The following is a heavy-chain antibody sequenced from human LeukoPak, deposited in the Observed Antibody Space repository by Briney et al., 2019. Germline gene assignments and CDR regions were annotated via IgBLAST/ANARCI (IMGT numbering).Heavy chain of an antibody. CDR2: INHSGST. Sequence: SETLSLTCAVYGGSFSGYYWSWIRQPPGKGLEWIGEINHSGSTNYNPSLKSRVTISVDTSKNQFSLKLSSVTAADTAVYCCARGGIAVAGKGGFDYWGQGTLVTVSS. V-gene: IGHV4-34*01. J-gene: IGHJ4*02. CDR3: ARGGIAVAGKGGFDY. D-gene: IGHD6-19*01. CDR1: GGSFSGYY.